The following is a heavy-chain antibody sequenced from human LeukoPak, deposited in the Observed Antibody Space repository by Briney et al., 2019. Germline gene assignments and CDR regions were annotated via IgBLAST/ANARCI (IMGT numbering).Heavy chain of an antibody. CDR1: GFTFSSYW. Sequence: GGSLRLSCAASGFTFSSYWMSWVRQAPGKGLEWVANIKQDGSEKYYVDSVKGRFTISRDNAKNSLYLQMNSLRAEDTAVYYCARAAILRYFAGNYYYMDVWGKGTTVTVSS. V-gene: IGHV3-7*01. D-gene: IGHD3-9*01. CDR2: IKQDGSEK. CDR3: ARAAILRYFAGNYYYMDV. J-gene: IGHJ6*03.